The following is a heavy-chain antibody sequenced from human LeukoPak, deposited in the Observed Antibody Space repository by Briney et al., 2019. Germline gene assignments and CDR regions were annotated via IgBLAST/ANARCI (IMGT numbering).Heavy chain of an antibody. Sequence: GGSLRLSCAASGFTFDDYAMHWVRQAPGKGLEWVSLISWDSGSTYYADSVKGRFTISRDNSKNSLYLQMNSLRAEDTAVYYCASGFDVYGSGSYEDYWGQGTLVTVSS. CDR3: ASGFDVYGSGSYEDY. D-gene: IGHD3-10*01. J-gene: IGHJ4*02. CDR2: ISWDSGST. V-gene: IGHV3-43D*03. CDR1: GFTFDDYA.